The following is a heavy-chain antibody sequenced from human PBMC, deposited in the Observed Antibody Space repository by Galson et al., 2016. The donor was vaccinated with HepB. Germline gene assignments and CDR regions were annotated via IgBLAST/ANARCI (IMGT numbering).Heavy chain of an antibody. D-gene: IGHD3-16*01. CDR3: ARVAEAVSALGGTGLLDH. J-gene: IGHJ4*02. V-gene: IGHV3-21*01. CDR2: MTGSSSNI. CDR1: GFTFSTHS. Sequence: LRLSCAGSGFTFSTHSMNWVRQAPGKGLEWVSSMTGSSSNIFYSASVRGRFTISRDNAKNSLYLQMNNLRAEDTAVYYCARVAEAVSALGGTGLLDHWGQGILVTVSS.